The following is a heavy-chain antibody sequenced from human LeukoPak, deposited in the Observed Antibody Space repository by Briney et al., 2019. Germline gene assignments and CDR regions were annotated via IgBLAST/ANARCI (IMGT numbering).Heavy chain of an antibody. CDR1: GGSITTTDFD. Sequence: PSETLSLTCAVSGGSITTTDFDWAWIRQPPGQGFEWIATISSSGKAYYYPSLMSRVTLSVDTSKNQFSLDVTSVTAADTGLFYCARFKGGTGFDYWGRGILVIVS. J-gene: IGHJ4*02. V-gene: IGHV4-39*01. CDR2: ISSSGKA. CDR3: ARFKGGTGFDY. D-gene: IGHD1-26*01.